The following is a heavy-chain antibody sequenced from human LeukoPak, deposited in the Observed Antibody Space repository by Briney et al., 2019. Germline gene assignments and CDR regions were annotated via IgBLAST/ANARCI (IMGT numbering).Heavy chain of an antibody. CDR3: AKRGVVIRVFLVGFHKEAYYFDS. CDR1: GITLSNYG. V-gene: IGHV3-23*01. CDR2: LSGSGGGT. Sequence: PGGSLRLSCAVSGITLSNYGMSWVRQAPGKGLEWVAGLSGSGGGTNYADSVQGRLTISRDNPKNTLYLQMNSLRAGDTAVYFCAKRGVVIRVFLVGFHKEAYYFDSWGQGALVTVSS. D-gene: IGHD3-10*01. J-gene: IGHJ4*02.